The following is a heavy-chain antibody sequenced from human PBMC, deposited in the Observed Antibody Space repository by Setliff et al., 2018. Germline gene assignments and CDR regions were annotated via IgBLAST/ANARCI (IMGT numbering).Heavy chain of an antibody. CDR2: ISPYSGET. CDR1: GFNFITYG. D-gene: IGHD2-21*01. CDR3: TTSRAPRVVLAADFDL. J-gene: IGHJ4*02. Sequence: ASVKVSCKTSGFNFITYGFSWVRQAPGQGLEWMGWISPYSGETNNAQKFQDRLSVAADTSSKTIYMELRSLTSDDTAVYFCTTSRAPRVVLAADFDLWGQGTLVTVSS. V-gene: IGHV1-18*01.